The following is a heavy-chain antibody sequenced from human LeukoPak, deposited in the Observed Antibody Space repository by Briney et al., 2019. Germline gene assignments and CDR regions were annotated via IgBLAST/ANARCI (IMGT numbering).Heavy chain of an antibody. CDR1: GYTFTGYY. D-gene: IGHD5-12*01. J-gene: IGHJ6*03. CDR2: INPNSGGT. CDR3: ARAGIVATIVTYYYYYYMDV. Sequence: ASVKVSCKASGYTFTGYYMHWVRQAPGQGLEWMGWINPNSGGTNYAQKFQGRVTMTRDTSISTAYMELSRLRSDDTAVYYCARAGIVATIVTYYYYYYMDVWGKGTTVTVSS. V-gene: IGHV1-2*02.